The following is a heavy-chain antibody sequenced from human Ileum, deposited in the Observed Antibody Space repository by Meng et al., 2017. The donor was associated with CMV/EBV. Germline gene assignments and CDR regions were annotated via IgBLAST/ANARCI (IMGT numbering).Heavy chain of an antibody. CDR1: GGTFSSYA. CDR2: IIPILGIA. J-gene: IGHJ4*02. CDR3: ARDRRQQLVYEFDY. D-gene: IGHD6-13*01. Sequence: SGGTFSSYAISWVRQAPGQGLEWMGGIIPILGIANYAQKFQGRVTITADKSTSTAYMELSSLRSEDTAVYYCARDRRQQLVYEFDYWGQGTLVTVSS. V-gene: IGHV1-69*10.